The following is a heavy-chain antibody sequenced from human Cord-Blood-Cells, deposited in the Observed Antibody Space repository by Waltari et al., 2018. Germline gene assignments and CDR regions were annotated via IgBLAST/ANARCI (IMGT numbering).Heavy chain of an antibody. J-gene: IGHJ5*02. CDR1: GGSISSGGYS. CDR2: IYHSGST. V-gene: IGHV4-30-2*01. Sequence: QLQLQESGSGLVKPSQTLSLTCAVSGGSISSGGYSWSWIRPPPGKGLEWIGYIYHSGSTYYNPSLKSRVTISVDRSKNQFSLKLSSVTAADTVVYYCARDRMVQGVIPGGFDPWGQEPWSPSPQ. D-gene: IGHD3-10*01. CDR3: ARDRMVQGVIPGGFDP.